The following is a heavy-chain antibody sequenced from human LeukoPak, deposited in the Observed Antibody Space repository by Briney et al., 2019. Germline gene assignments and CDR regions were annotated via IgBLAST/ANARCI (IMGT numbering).Heavy chain of an antibody. CDR2: IYYSGST. V-gene: IGHV4-59*01. J-gene: IGHJ4*02. D-gene: IGHD2-2*01. CDR3: AAGDCSSTSCYGWEVFDY. Sequence: SETLSLTCTVSGGSISGYYWSWIRQPPRRGLEWSGYIYYSGSTNYNPSLKSRVTISVDTSKNQFSLKLNSVTAADTAVYYCAAGDCSSTSCYGWEVFDYWGQGTLVTVSS. CDR1: GGSISGYY.